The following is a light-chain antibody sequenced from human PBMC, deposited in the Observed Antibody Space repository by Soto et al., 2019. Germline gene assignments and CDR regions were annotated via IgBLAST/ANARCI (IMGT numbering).Light chain of an antibody. CDR1: SSDVGAYNY. Sequence: QSALTQPASVSGSPGQSITISCTGTSSDVGAYNYVSWYQQHPGKAPKLMIYEVSNRPSGVSNRFSGSKFGNTASLTISGLQAEDEADYYCSSYNRSNTLEIFGGGTQLTVL. J-gene: IGLJ2*01. CDR3: SSYNRSNTLEI. V-gene: IGLV2-14*01. CDR2: EVS.